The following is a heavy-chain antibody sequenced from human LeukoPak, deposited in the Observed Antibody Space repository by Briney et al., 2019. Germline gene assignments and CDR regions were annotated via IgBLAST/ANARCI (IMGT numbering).Heavy chain of an antibody. Sequence: GGSLRLSCAASGFTFSSYAMSWVRQAPGKGLEWVSTISGSGDSTYYADSVKGRFTISRDNSKNTLYLQMNSLRAEDTAVYYCARGGLSGWSPPFDYWGQGTLVTVSS. CDR1: GFTFSSYA. V-gene: IGHV3-23*01. CDR3: ARGGLSGWSPPFDY. D-gene: IGHD6-19*01. CDR2: ISGSGDST. J-gene: IGHJ4*02.